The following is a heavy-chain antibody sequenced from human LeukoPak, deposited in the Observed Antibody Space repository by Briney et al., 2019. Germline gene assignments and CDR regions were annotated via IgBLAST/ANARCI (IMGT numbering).Heavy chain of an antibody. V-gene: IGHV4-59*08. CDR2: IYYSGST. Sequence: SETLSLTCTVSGGSISSYYWSWIRQPPGKGLEWIGYIYYSGSTNYNPSLKSRVTISVDTSKNQFSLIVRSVTAADTALYYCARGLSGYDSYYYYYYMDVWGQGTTVTVSS. J-gene: IGHJ6*03. CDR3: ARGLSGYDSYYYYYYMDV. D-gene: IGHD5-12*01. CDR1: GGSISSYY.